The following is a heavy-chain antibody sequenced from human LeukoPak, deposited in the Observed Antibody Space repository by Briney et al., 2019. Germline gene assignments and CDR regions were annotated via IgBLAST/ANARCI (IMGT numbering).Heavy chain of an antibody. J-gene: IGHJ4*02. CDR1: GGSISSYY. Sequence: SETLSLTCTVSGGSISSYYWSWIRQPPEKGLEWIGYIYYSGSTNYNPSLKSRVTISVDTSKNQFFLILSSVTAADTAVYYCARVRDGYNYGGFDYWGQGTLVTVSS. V-gene: IGHV4-59*01. CDR2: IYYSGST. CDR3: ARVRDGYNYGGFDY. D-gene: IGHD5-24*01.